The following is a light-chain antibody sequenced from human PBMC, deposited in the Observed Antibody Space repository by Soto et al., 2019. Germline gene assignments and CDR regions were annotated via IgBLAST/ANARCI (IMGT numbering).Light chain of an antibody. V-gene: IGLV2-8*01. J-gene: IGLJ1*01. CDR3: SSYAGSNRSV. CDR1: SSDVGRYNY. CDR2: EVN. Sequence: QSVLTQPPSASVSPGQSVTISCTGTSSDVGRYNYVSWYQQHPGKAPKLMIYEVNKRPSGVPDRFFASKSGNTASLTVSGLQAEDEADYYCSSYAGSNRSVFGTGTKVTVL.